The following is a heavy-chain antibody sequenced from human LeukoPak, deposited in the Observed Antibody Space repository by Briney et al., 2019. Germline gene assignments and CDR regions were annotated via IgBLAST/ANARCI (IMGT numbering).Heavy chain of an antibody. CDR1: GGSLSSYH. Sequence: SETLSLTCTVSGGSLSSYHWSWIPQPAGKGLEWIGRIYTSGSTNYNPTLKSRVTMSVDTSKSQFSLKLSSVTAADTAVYYCARDHVPSPRANWGSKGAFDIWGQGTMVTVSS. V-gene: IGHV4-4*07. CDR3: ARDHVPSPRANWGSKGAFDI. CDR2: IYTSGST. D-gene: IGHD7-27*01. J-gene: IGHJ3*02.